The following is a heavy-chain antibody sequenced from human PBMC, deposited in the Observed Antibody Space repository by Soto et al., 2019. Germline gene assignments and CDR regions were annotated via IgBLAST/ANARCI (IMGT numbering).Heavy chain of an antibody. V-gene: IGHV3-74*01. CDR1: GLTFNNYW. CDR2: INGDGKTT. CDR3: VGGDYAGAGTFYLTDH. D-gene: IGHD3-10*01. Sequence: EVQLVESGGGLVQPGGSLRLSCTASGLTFNNYWMHWVRQAPGRGPVWVSRINGDGKTTTYADSVRGRFTISRDNAKNTVYLQMNSLRAEDTGVYYCVGGDYAGAGTFYLTDHWGQGSLVTVSS. J-gene: IGHJ4*02.